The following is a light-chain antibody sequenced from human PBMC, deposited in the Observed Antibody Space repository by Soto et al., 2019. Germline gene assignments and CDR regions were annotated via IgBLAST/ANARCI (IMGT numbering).Light chain of an antibody. CDR2: EGT. CDR3: CSYASSSSYA. Sequence: QSALTQPASVSGSPGQSITISYSGTTSDVGGYNIVSWYQQHTAKAPKLLIYEGTQRPSGVSSRFSGSKSGNTASLTISGLQAEDEADYYCCSYASSSSYAFATGTKITVL. V-gene: IGLV2-23*01. J-gene: IGLJ1*01. CDR1: TSDVGGYNI.